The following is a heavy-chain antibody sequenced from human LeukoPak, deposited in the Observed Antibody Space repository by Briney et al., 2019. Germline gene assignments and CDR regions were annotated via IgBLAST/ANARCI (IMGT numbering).Heavy chain of an antibody. CDR2: IYPGDSDT. CDR1: GYTFTNYW. V-gene: IGHV5-51*01. D-gene: IGHD2-2*01. Sequence: GESLKISCEGSGYTFTNYWIGWVRQMTGKGLEWMGIIYPGDSDTRYSPSFQGQVTMSADKSISTAYLQWSSLKASDTAMYYCARLPPYCPSTRCYFDYWGQGTLVTVSS. CDR3: ARLPPYCPSTRCYFDY. J-gene: IGHJ4*02.